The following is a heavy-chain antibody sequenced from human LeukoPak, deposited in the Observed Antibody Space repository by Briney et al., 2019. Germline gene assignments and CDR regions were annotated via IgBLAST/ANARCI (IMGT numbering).Heavy chain of an antibody. V-gene: IGHV1-3*03. Sequence: ASVKVSCKASGYTFTSYAMHWVRQAPGQRLEWMGWINAGNGNTKYSQEFQGRVTITRDTSASTAYMELSSLRSEGMAVYYCAREAVAGNSYLGCWGQGTLVTVSS. CDR2: INAGNGNT. J-gene: IGHJ4*02. CDR1: GYTFTSYA. D-gene: IGHD6-19*01. CDR3: AREAVAGNSYLGC.